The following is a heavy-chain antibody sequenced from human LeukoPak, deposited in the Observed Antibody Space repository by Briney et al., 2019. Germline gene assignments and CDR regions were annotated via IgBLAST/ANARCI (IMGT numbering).Heavy chain of an antibody. J-gene: IGHJ4*02. V-gene: IGHV3-64*01. Sequence: GGSLRLSCAASGFSFSTFAMHWVRQAPGKGLEYVSGISTNGGTTYYAKSAKGRFTTSRDNSKNTLFLQMGSLRTEDMAVYYCARDSDYGDYFFDYWGQGTLVAVSS. CDR1: GFSFSTFA. CDR3: ARDSDYGDYFFDY. CDR2: ISTNGGTT. D-gene: IGHD4-17*01.